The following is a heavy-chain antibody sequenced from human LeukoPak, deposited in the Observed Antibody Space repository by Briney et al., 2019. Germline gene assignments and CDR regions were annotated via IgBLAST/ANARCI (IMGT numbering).Heavy chain of an antibody. J-gene: IGHJ4*02. CDR2: IYTGDAT. V-gene: IGHV3-53*01. D-gene: IGHD1-14*01. CDR3: ARASELDY. CDR1: GFSVTNDY. Sequence: GGSLRLSCTASGFSVTNDYMSWVRQTPGKGLECVAMIYTGDATHYADSVKGRFTICRDSSKNTVYLQMKSLRAEDTAVYYCARASELDYWGQGTLVTVSS.